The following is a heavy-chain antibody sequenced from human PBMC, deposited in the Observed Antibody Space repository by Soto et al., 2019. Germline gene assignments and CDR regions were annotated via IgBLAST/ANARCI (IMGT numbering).Heavy chain of an antibody. J-gene: IGHJ4*01. V-gene: IGHV3-23*01. CDR1: GFTFSSYT. CDR3: RKASCTGDDCYVTDY. D-gene: IGHD2-8*02. CDR2: ISGSGGSP. Sequence: EVQVLESGGGLVQPGGSLRLSCAASGFTFSSYTMAWVRQAPGKGLEWVSSISGSGGSPYYADSVQGRFTISRDNYKNLVSLQMASVRAEDTATYHCRKASCTGDDCYVTDYWGHGTLVIVSS.